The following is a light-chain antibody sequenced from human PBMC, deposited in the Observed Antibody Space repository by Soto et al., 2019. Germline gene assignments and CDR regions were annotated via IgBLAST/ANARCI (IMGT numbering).Light chain of an antibody. CDR1: QSVSSRY. CDR3: QQYGGSPGCT. CDR2: VAS. J-gene: IGKJ2*02. V-gene: IGKV3-20*01. Sequence: EIVLTQSLGTLSLSPGERATLSCRASQSVSSRYLSWYQQKPGQAPSLLIYVASSRATGIPDRFSGSGSGTDFTLTISRLEPEDFAVYYCQQYGGSPGCTFGQGTKLEIK.